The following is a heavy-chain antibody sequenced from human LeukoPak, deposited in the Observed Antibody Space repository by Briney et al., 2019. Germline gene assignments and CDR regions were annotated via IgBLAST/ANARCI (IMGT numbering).Heavy chain of an antibody. CDR2: IIPILGIA. D-gene: IGHD3-10*01. CDR1: GGTFSSYA. Sequence: SVKVSCKASGGTFSSYAISWVRRAPGQGLEWMGRIIPILGIANYAQKFQGRVTITADKSTSTAYMELSSLRSEDTAVYYCAREIYYGSGSFFPYYFDYWGQGTLVTVSS. V-gene: IGHV1-69*04. CDR3: AREIYYGSGSFFPYYFDY. J-gene: IGHJ4*02.